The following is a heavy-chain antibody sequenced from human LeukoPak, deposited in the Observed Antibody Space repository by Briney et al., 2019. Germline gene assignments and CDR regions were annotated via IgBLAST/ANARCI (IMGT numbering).Heavy chain of an antibody. J-gene: IGHJ4*02. CDR3: ARHCGYKSPHCGDFDY. D-gene: IGHD5-24*01. CDR2: IYYSGST. V-gene: IGHV4-39*01. CDR1: GGSISSSSYY. Sequence: SETLSLTCTVSGGSISSSSYYWGWIRQRPGKGLEWIGSIYYSGSTYYNPSLKSRVTISVDTSKNQFSLKLSSVTAADTAVYYCARHCGYKSPHCGDFDYWGQGTLVTVSS.